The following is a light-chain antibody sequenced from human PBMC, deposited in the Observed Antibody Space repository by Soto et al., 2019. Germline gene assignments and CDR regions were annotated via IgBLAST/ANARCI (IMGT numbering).Light chain of an antibody. CDR2: GNS. CDR1: SXNIGAGYD. CDR3: QSYDRSLSGLYV. J-gene: IGLJ1*01. V-gene: IGLV1-40*01. Sequence: QSVLTQPPSVSGAPGQRVTISCTGSSXNIGAGYDVHWYQQLPGTAPKLLIYGNSNRPSGVPDRFSGSKSGTSASLAITGLQAEDEADYYCQSYDRSLSGLYVFGTGTKFTVL.